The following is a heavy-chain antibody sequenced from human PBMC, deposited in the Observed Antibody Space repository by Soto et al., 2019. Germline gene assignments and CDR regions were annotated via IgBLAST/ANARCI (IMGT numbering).Heavy chain of an antibody. Sequence: TSETLSLTCAVYGGSFSGYYWSWIRQPPGKGLEWIGEINHSGSTNYNPSLKSRVTISVDTSKNQFSLKLSSVTASDTPVYYFASPKGDGYNWNAFDIWGQGTMVTVSS. V-gene: IGHV4-34*01. CDR3: ASPKGDGYNWNAFDI. CDR1: GGSFSGYY. CDR2: INHSGST. D-gene: IGHD5-12*01. J-gene: IGHJ3*02.